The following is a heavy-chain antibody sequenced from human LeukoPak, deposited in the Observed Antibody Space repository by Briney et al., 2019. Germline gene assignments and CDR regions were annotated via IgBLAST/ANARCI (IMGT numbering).Heavy chain of an antibody. CDR3: ARFQGAHY. J-gene: IGHJ4*02. D-gene: IGHD4/OR15-4a*01. Sequence: GGSLRLSCAASGFTFSSYSMDWVRQAPGMGLEWVSPISSSSSYIHYADSVKGRFTISRDNTKNSLYLQMNSLRAEDTAVYYCARFQGAHYWGQGTLVTVSS. CDR1: GFTFSSYS. V-gene: IGHV3-21*01. CDR2: ISSSSSYI.